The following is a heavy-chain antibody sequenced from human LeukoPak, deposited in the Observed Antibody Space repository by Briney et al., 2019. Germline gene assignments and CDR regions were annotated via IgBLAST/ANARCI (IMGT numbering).Heavy chain of an antibody. CDR1: GFTFSSYS. J-gene: IGHJ3*02. D-gene: IGHD1-1*01. Sequence: PGGSLRLSCAASGFTFSSYSMNWVRQAPGKGLEWVSYISSSRNTIHYADSVKGRFTISRDNAKNSLFLQMNSLRAEDTAVYHCARDYSLIGYDWSDAFDIWGQGTMVIVSS. V-gene: IGHV3-48*04. CDR3: ARDYSLIGYDWSDAFDI. CDR2: ISSSRNTI.